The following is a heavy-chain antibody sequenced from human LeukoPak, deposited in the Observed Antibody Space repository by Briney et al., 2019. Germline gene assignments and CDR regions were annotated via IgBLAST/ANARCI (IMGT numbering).Heavy chain of an antibody. Sequence: ASVKVSCKASGYTFTSYDINWLRQAPGQGLEWMGWMNPNSGNTGYAQKFQGRVTMTRNTSISTAYMELSSLRSEDTAVYYCARGARIAARRENWFDPWGQGTLVTVSS. CDR2: MNPNSGNT. V-gene: IGHV1-8*01. J-gene: IGHJ5*02. CDR1: GYTFTSYD. D-gene: IGHD6-6*01. CDR3: ARGARIAARRENWFDP.